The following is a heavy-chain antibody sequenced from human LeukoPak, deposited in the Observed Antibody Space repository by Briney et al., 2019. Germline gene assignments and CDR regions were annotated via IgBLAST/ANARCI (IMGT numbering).Heavy chain of an antibody. Sequence: GGSLRLSCAASGFTFSSYAMSWVRQAPGKGLEWVANIKQDGSEKYYVDSVKGRFTFSRDSAKNSLYLQMNSLRVEDTAVYYCARNRDWAFDYWGQGSLVTVSS. J-gene: IGHJ4*02. CDR3: ARNRDWAFDY. CDR1: GFTFSSYA. V-gene: IGHV3-7*02. D-gene: IGHD2-21*02. CDR2: IKQDGSEK.